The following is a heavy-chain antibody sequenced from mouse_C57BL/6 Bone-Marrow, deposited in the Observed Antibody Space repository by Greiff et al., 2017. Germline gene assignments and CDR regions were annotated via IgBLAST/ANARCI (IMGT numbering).Heavy chain of an antibody. CDR1: GYTFTDYY. Sequence: VQLQQSGPVLVKPGASVKMSCKASGYTFTDYYMNWVKQSHGKSLEWIGVINPYNGGTSYNQKFKGKATLTVDKSSSTAYMELNSLTSEDSAVYYCARGDYDDDWYFDVWGTGTTVTVSS. D-gene: IGHD2-4*01. CDR2: INPYNGGT. J-gene: IGHJ1*03. CDR3: ARGDYDDDWYFDV. V-gene: IGHV1-19*01.